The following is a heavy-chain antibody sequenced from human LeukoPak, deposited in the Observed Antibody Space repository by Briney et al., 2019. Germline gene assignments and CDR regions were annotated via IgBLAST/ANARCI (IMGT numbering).Heavy chain of an antibody. Sequence: GASVKVSCKASGYTFISYDINWVRQATGQGLEWMGWMNLNSGNTGYAQKFQGRVTITRNTSISTAYMELSSLRSEDTAVYYCARGQKITIFGVVIIGGNWFDPWGQGTLVTVSS. V-gene: IGHV1-8*03. CDR1: GYTFISYD. CDR2: MNLNSGNT. CDR3: ARGQKITIFGVVIIGGNWFDP. J-gene: IGHJ5*02. D-gene: IGHD3-3*01.